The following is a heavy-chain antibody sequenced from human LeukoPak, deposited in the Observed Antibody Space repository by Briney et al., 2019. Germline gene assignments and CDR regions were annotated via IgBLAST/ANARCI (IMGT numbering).Heavy chain of an antibody. Sequence: ASVKVSCKASGYTFTGYYMHWVRQAPGQGLEWMGWINPDSGGTNYAQRFQGRVTMTRDTSISTAYMELSRLRSDGTAVYYCARDASPVVLAPAATFDYWGQGTLVTVSS. J-gene: IGHJ4*02. CDR3: ARDASPVVLAPAATFDY. V-gene: IGHV1-2*02. CDR1: GYTFTGYY. D-gene: IGHD2-2*01. CDR2: INPDSGGT.